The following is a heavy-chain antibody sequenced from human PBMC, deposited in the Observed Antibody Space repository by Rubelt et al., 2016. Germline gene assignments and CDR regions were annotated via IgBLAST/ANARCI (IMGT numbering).Heavy chain of an antibody. CDR2: ISYDGSDK. CDR3: AKDGRIGAPFRYS. V-gene: IGHV3-30*18. J-gene: IGHJ4*02. Sequence: QVQLVESGGGVVQPGRSLRLSCAASGFRFSTYGMHWVRQAPGKGLEWVAVISYDGSDKYYADSVKGRFIISRDTSLYLKMNSRRVEDTAIYYCAKDGRIGAPFRYSWGQGTLVTVSS. CDR1: GFRFSTYG. D-gene: IGHD6-6*01.